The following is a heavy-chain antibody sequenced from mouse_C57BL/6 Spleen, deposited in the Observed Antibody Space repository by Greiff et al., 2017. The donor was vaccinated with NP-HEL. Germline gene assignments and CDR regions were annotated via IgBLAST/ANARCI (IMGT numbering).Heavy chain of an antibody. V-gene: IGHV5-15*01. J-gene: IGHJ3*01. Sequence: EVHLVESGGGLVQPGGSLKLSCAASGFTFSDYGMAWVRQAPRKGPEWVAFISNLAYSIYYADTVTGRFTISRENAKNTLYLEMSSLRSEDTAMYYCARPLYGSSSWFAYWGQGTLVTVSA. CDR3: ARPLYGSSSWFAY. D-gene: IGHD1-1*01. CDR1: GFTFSDYG. CDR2: ISNLAYSI.